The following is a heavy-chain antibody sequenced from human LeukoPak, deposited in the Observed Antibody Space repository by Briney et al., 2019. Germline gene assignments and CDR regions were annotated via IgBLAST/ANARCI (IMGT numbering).Heavy chain of an antibody. V-gene: IGHV1-69*13. J-gene: IGHJ5*02. D-gene: IGHD2-2*01. CDR3: ATGTPREVVPAAMDGWSWFDP. Sequence: SVKVSCKASGGTFSSYAISWVRQAPGQGLEWMGGIIPIFGTANYAQKFQGRVTITADESTSTAYMELSSLRSEDTAVYYCATGTPREVVPAAMDGWSWFDPWGQGTLVTVSS. CDR1: GGTFSSYA. CDR2: IIPIFGTA.